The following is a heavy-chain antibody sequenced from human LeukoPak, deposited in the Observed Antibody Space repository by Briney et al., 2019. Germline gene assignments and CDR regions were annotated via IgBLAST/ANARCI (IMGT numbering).Heavy chain of an antibody. D-gene: IGHD3-10*01. CDR1: GFSVRNNY. CDR3: ARDRVPMVWRNAFDL. CDR2: ISGSGAST. J-gene: IGHJ3*01. V-gene: IGHV3-23*01. Sequence: TGGSLRLSCVVSGFSVRNNYVSWVRQAPGKGLEWVSGISGSGASTYYADSVKGRFTISRDNSKNTLYLQMNSLRAEDTAVYYCARDRVPMVWRNAFDLWGQGTMVIVSS.